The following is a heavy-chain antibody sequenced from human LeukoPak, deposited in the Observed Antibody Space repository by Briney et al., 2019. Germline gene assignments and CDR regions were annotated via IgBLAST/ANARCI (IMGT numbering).Heavy chain of an antibody. Sequence: PGGSLRLSCAASGFTFSSYSMNWVRQAPGKGLEWVSSISSSSSYIYYADSVKGRFTISRDNAKNSLYLQMNSLRAEDTAVYYCASRLYRFHPPGFDYWGQRTLVTVSS. D-gene: IGHD3-16*02. V-gene: IGHV3-21*04. CDR3: ASRLYRFHPPGFDY. CDR2: ISSSSSYI. CDR1: GFTFSSYS. J-gene: IGHJ4*02.